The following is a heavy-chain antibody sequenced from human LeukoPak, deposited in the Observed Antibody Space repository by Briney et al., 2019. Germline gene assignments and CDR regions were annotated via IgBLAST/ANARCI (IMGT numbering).Heavy chain of an antibody. CDR3: ARARYYYDSSGYRFDP. CDR1: GGSISSSSYY. J-gene: IGHJ5*02. V-gene: IGHV4-61*01. Sequence: PSETLSLTCTVSGGSISSSSYYWSWIRQPPGKGLEWIGYIYYSGSTNYNPSLKSRVTISVDTSKNQFSLKLSSVTAADTAVYYCARARYYYDSSGYRFDPWGQGTLVTVSS. D-gene: IGHD3-22*01. CDR2: IYYSGST.